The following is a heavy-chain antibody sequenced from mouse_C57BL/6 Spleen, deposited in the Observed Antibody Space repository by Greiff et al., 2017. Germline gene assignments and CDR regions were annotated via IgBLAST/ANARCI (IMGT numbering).Heavy chain of an antibody. V-gene: IGHV1-15*01. CDR2: IDPETGGT. J-gene: IGHJ1*03. CDR3: TRWGTTVVATPNV. D-gene: IGHD1-1*01. Sequence: QVQLKQSGAELVRPGASVTLSCKASGYTFTDYEMHWVKQTPVHGLEWIGAIDPETGGTAYNQKFKGKAILTADKSSSTAYMELRSLTSEDSAVYYCTRWGTTVVATPNVWGTGTTVTVSS. CDR1: GYTFTDYE.